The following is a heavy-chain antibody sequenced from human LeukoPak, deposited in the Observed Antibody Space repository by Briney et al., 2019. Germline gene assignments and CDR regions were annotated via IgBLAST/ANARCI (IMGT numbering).Heavy chain of an antibody. V-gene: IGHV1-8*01. CDR1: GYTFTSYY. CDR2: MNPNSGNT. Sequence: GASVKVSCKASGYTFTSYYINWVRQATGQRLEVMGWMNPNSGNTGYAQKFQGRVTMTRNTSISTAYMELSSLRSEDTAVYYCARAPLYYDILTGYNYWGQGTLVTVSS. D-gene: IGHD3-9*01. CDR3: ARAPLYYDILTGYNY. J-gene: IGHJ4*02.